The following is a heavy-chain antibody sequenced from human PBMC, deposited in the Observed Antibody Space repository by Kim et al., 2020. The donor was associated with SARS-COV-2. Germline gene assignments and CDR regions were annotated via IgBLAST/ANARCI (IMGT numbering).Heavy chain of an antibody. Sequence: GGSLRLSCAASGFTFDDYAMHWVRQAPGKGLEWVSGISWNSGSIGYADSVKGRFTISRDNAKNSLYLQMNSLRAEDTALYYCAKDSGYQSHFDYWGQGTLVTVSS. CDR3: AKDSGYQSHFDY. J-gene: IGHJ4*02. CDR1: GFTFDDYA. V-gene: IGHV3-9*01. CDR2: ISWNSGSI. D-gene: IGHD5-12*01.